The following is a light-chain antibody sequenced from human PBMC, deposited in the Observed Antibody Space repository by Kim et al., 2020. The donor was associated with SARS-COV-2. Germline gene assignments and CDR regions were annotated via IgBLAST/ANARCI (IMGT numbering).Light chain of an antibody. CDR3: SSYTRSSTRV. J-gene: IGLJ1*01. V-gene: IGLV2-14*03. CDR1: SSDVGGFNS. Sequence: QSVLTQPASVSGSPGQSITISCTGTSSDVGGFNSVSWYQQHPGKAPKVLIYNVGHRPSGVSDRFSGSNSGNTASLTISGLQAEDEADYYCSSYTRSSTRVFGTGTKVTVL. CDR2: NVG.